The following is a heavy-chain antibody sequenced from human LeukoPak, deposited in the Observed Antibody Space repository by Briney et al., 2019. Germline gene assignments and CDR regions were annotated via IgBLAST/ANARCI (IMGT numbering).Heavy chain of an antibody. J-gene: IGHJ4*02. V-gene: IGHV1-18*01. CDR3: ARDVEDYVWGSYRYTSLYYFDY. CDR2: ISAYNGNT. CDR1: GYTFTSYG. D-gene: IGHD3-16*02. Sequence: ASVKVSCKASGYTFTSYGISRVRQAPGQGLEWMGWISAYNGNTNYAQKLQGRVTMTTDTSTSTAYMELRSLRSDDTAVYYCARDVEDYVWGSYRYTSLYYFDYWGQGTLVTVSS.